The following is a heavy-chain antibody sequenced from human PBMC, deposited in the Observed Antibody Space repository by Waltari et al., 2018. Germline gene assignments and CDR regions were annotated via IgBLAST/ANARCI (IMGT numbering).Heavy chain of an antibody. J-gene: IGHJ4*02. CDR2: INTSGST. V-gene: IGHV4-61*02. CDR3: ARVTIVGATRGTVY. Sequence: QVQLQESGPGLVKPSQTLSLTCTVSGGSISSGSYSWSWIRQPAGKGLEWIGRINTSGSTSYNPSHQSRFTISVATSKNQFSLKLSSVTAAETAVYYCARVTIVGATRGTVYWGQGTLVTVSS. CDR1: GGSISSGSYS. D-gene: IGHD1-26*01.